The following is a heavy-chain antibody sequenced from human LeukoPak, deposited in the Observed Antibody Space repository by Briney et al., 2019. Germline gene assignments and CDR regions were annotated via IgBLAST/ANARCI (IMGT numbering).Heavy chain of an antibody. CDR2: INPNSGGT. Sequence: ASVKVSCKASGYTFTDHYLHWLRQAPGQGLEYLGWINPNSGGTHYAQKFQGRVTMTRDTSINTDYMELSGLMSDDTAMYFCARDRGWYFDYWGQGTLVTVSS. D-gene: IGHD6-19*01. CDR3: ARDRGWYFDY. J-gene: IGHJ4*02. CDR1: GYTFTDHY. V-gene: IGHV1-2*02.